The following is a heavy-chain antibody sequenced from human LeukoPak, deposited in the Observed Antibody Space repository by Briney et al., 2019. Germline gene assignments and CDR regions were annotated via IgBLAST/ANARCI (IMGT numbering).Heavy chain of an antibody. J-gene: IGHJ4*02. D-gene: IGHD6-19*01. CDR1: GGSFSGYY. CDR2: INHSGST. Sequence: SETLSLTCAVYGGSFSGYYWSWIRQPPGKGLQWIGEINHSGSTNYHPSLKSRVTISVETSRNQFSPRLSSVTAADTAVYYCVRGAYSSGWPTLDYWGQGTLVTVSS. V-gene: IGHV4-34*01. CDR3: VRGAYSSGWPTLDY.